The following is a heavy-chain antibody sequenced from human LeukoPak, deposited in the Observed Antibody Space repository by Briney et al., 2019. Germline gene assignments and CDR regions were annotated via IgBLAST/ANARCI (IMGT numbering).Heavy chain of an antibody. V-gene: IGHV3-23*01. J-gene: IGHJ6*01. CDR1: GFTFRSFA. Sequence: GGSLRLSCAASGFTFRSFAMSWVRQAPGKGLEWVSVISGSGASTYYVDSVKGRFTISRDNSKDTLYLQMNSLRTEDTAVYYCASLSYGSNSFVKAIRNSYYYDMDVWGQGTAVTVSP. D-gene: IGHD4-23*01. CDR3: ASLSYGSNSFVKAIRNSYYYDMDV. CDR2: ISGSGAST.